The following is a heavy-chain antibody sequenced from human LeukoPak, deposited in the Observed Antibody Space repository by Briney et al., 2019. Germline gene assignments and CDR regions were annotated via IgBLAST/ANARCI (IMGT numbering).Heavy chain of an antibody. CDR2: ISPYNGNT. Sequence: ASVKVSCKASGYTFTSYGISWVRQAPGQGLEWMGWISPYNGNTNYAQKLQGRVTMTTDTSTSTVYMELRSLRSDDTAVYYCAREIEVVPAAMYPDYYYYGMDVWGQGTTVTVSS. J-gene: IGHJ6*02. CDR1: GYTFTSYG. D-gene: IGHD2-2*01. V-gene: IGHV1-18*01. CDR3: AREIEVVPAAMYPDYYYYGMDV.